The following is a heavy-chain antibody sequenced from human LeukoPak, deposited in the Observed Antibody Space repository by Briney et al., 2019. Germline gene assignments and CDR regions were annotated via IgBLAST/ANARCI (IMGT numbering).Heavy chain of an antibody. Sequence: PGGSLRLSCAASGFTFSSYWMSWVRQAPGKGLEWVSAISGSGGSTYYADSVKGRFTISRDNSKNTLYLQMNSLRAEDTAVYYCAKDRGYDFWSGYYPHFDYWGQGTLVTVSS. CDR1: GFTFSSYW. J-gene: IGHJ4*02. CDR2: ISGSGGST. CDR3: AKDRGYDFWSGYYPHFDY. D-gene: IGHD3-3*01. V-gene: IGHV3-23*01.